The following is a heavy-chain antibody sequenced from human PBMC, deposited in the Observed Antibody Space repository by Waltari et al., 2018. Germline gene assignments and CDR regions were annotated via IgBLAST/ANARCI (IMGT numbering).Heavy chain of an antibody. V-gene: IGHV4-59*01. J-gene: IGHJ5*02. CDR1: DGSMRGFY. CDR2: IYYTGST. CDR3: ARGGGGDWEWFDP. Sequence: QVQLQESAPSLLKPSELLSLMCTVSDGSMRGFYWSWVRQPPGKGLDWIGYIYYTGSTNFNPSLKSRVTMSVDTSKNQFSLKLSSVTAADTAFYYCARGGGGDWEWFDPWGQGTLVTVSS. D-gene: IGHD2-21*02.